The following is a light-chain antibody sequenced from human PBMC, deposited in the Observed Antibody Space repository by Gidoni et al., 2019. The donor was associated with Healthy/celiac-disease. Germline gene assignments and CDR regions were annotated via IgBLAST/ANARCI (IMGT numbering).Light chain of an antibody. CDR2: AAS. V-gene: IGKV1-13*02. J-gene: IGKJ3*01. CDR3: QQFNSYSL. Sequence: AIQLTQSPSSLSASVGDRVTITYRASQGISSALAWYQQKPGKAPKLLIYAASRLASGVPSRFSGSGSGTDFPLTISRLQPEDFATYYCQQFNSYSLFGPGTKVDIK. CDR1: QGISSA.